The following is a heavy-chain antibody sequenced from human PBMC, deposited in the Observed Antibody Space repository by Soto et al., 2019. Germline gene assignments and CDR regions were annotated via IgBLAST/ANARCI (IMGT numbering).Heavy chain of an antibody. V-gene: IGHV3-23*01. Sequence: GGSLRLSCAASGFRFSSFAMSWVRQAPGKGLEWVSAIGTSGNTDYADSVKGRFTISRDNSQNTLYLQMNSLRDDDTAVYYCAMKLPGNCPFDLWGQGALVTVSS. J-gene: IGHJ4*02. CDR3: AMKLPGNCPFDL. D-gene: IGHD3-9*01. CDR1: GFRFSSFA. CDR2: IGTSGNT.